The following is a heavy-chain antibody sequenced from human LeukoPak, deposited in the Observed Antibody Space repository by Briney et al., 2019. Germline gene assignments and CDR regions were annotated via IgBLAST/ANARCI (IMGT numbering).Heavy chain of an antibody. CDR2: IYNSGSN. V-gene: IGHV4-59*08. CDR1: GCSIISYY. J-gene: IGHJ3*02. CDR3: ARGPYSYDSSGAFDI. D-gene: IGHD3-22*01. Sequence: SETLSLTCTVSGCSIISYYWSWIRQPPGKGLEWVGYIYNSGSNNYNPSLKSRVTISVDTSKNQFSLKLSSVTAADTAVYFCARGPYSYDSSGAFDIWGQGTMVTVPS.